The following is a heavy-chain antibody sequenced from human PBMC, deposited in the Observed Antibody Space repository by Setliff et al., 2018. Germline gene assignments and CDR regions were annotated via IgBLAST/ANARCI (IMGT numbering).Heavy chain of an antibody. CDR2: IFYSGNT. V-gene: IGHV4-59*01. CDR1: GGSMTSYY. J-gene: IGHJ3*02. D-gene: IGHD1-1*01. Sequence: PSETRSLTCTVSGGSMTSYYWTWIRQLPGEGLEWIGYIFYSGNTEYNPSLKSRVTISVDTSKSQSSLKLTSVTAADTAVYYCARIRGPTGNCQEAFDIWSEGTMVTVSS. CDR3: ARIRGPTGNCQEAFDI.